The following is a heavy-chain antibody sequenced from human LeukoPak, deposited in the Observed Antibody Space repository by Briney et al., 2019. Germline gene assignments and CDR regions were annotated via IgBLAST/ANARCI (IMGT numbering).Heavy chain of an antibody. V-gene: IGHV3-21*01. CDR3: ASPSAGAARSNYYYYMDV. D-gene: IGHD6-6*01. CDR2: ISSSSSYI. Sequence: GGSLRLSCAASGFTFSSYSMNWVRQAPGKGLEWVSSISSSSSYIYYADSVKGRFTISRDNAKNSLYLQMNSLRAEDTAVYYCASPSAGAARSNYYYYMDVWGKGTTVTVSS. CDR1: GFTFSSYS. J-gene: IGHJ6*03.